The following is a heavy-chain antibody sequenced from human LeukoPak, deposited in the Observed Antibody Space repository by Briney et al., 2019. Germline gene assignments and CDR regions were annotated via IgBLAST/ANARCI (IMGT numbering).Heavy chain of an antibody. D-gene: IGHD3-9*01. CDR3: AKGRAIRYFDWLPKEPDAFDI. J-gene: IGHJ3*02. V-gene: IGHV3-23*01. CDR1: GFTFSSYA. CDR2: ISGSGGST. Sequence: GGSLRLSCAASGFTFSSYAMSWVRQAPGKGLEWVSAISGSGGSTYYADSVKGRFTISRDNSKNTLYLQMNSLRAEDTAVYYCAKGRAIRYFDWLPKEPDAFDIWGQGTMVTASS.